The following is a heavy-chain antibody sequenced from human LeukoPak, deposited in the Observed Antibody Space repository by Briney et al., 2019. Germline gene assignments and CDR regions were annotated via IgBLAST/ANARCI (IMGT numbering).Heavy chain of an antibody. V-gene: IGHV3-23*01. J-gene: IGHJ5*02. D-gene: IGHD3-22*01. CDR1: GFTFSSYA. CDR3: AKDLSIHYDSRGFDP. CDR2: ISGSGGST. Sequence: GGSLRLSCAASGFTFSSYAMSWVRQAPGKGLEWVSAISGSGGSTYYADSVKGRFTISRDNSKNTLYLQTNSLRAEDTAVYYCAKDLSIHYDSRGFDPWGQGTLVTVSS.